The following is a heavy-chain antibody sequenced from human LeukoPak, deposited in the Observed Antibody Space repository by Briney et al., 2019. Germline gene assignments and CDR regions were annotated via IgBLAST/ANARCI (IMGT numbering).Heavy chain of an antibody. CDR3: ARGPHERSGYPDD. Sequence: ASVKVSCKPYGYTFNTYGITWVRQAPGQGLEWMGWISPYNGNTNYAQKFQGRVTLTTDTSTSTAYMELRSLRSDDTAVYYCARGPHERSGYPDDWGQGTLVTDSS. J-gene: IGHJ4*02. D-gene: IGHD3-22*01. CDR1: GYTFNTYG. CDR2: ISPYNGNT. V-gene: IGHV1-18*01.